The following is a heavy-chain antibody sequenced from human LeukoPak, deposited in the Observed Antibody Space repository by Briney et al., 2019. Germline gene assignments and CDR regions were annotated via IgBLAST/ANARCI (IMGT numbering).Heavy chain of an antibody. V-gene: IGHV3-7*01. CDR3: ARDLYWAIDY. CDR2: IKQDGSEK. Sequence: VGSLRLSCAASGFTFSSYWMSCVRQAPGKGRECVANIKQDGSEKYYVDSVKGRFTISRDNAKNSLYLQMNSLRAEDTGVYYCARDLYWAIDYWGQGTLVTVSS. J-gene: IGHJ4*02. CDR1: GFTFSSYW. D-gene: IGHD2-15*01.